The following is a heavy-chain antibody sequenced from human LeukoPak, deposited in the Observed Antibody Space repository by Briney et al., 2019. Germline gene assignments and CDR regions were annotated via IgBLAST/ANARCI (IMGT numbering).Heavy chain of an antibody. V-gene: IGHV3-9*01. J-gene: IGHJ4*02. D-gene: IGHD3-22*01. CDR3: AEGWRYYDSSGYIDY. CDR2: ISWNSGSI. CDR1: GFTFDDYA. Sequence: GGSLRLSCAASGFTFDDYAMHWVRQAPGKGLEWVSGISWNSGSIGYADSVKGRFTISRDNAKNSLYLQMNSLRAEDTALYYCAEGWRYYDSSGYIDYWGQGTLVTVSS.